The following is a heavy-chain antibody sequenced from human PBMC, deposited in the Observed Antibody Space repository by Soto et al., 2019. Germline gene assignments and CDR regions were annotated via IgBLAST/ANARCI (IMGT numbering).Heavy chain of an antibody. CDR3: ARDHHYYGSGSYYYYYYGMDV. V-gene: IGHV3-30-3*01. J-gene: IGHJ6*02. CDR2: ISYDGSNK. Sequence: GGSLRLSCAASGFTFSSYAMHWVRQAPGKGLEWVAVISYDGSNKYYADSVKGRFTISRDNSKNTLYLQMNSLRAEDTAVYYCARDHHYYGSGSYYYYYYGMDVWGQGTTVTVSS. D-gene: IGHD3-10*01. CDR1: GFTFSSYA.